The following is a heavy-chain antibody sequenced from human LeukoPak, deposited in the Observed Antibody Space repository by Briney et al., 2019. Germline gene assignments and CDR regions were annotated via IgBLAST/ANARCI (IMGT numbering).Heavy chain of an antibody. Sequence: SETLSLTCTVSGGSINSFYWSWIRQSPGKGLEWIGYIYTSGATNYNPSLKSRVTISVDTSKNQFSLKLSSVTAADTAVYYCARDGVVGDLLDYWGQGTLVTVSS. D-gene: IGHD3-16*01. V-gene: IGHV4-4*09. J-gene: IGHJ4*02. CDR1: GGSINSFY. CDR2: IYTSGAT. CDR3: ARDGVVGDLLDY.